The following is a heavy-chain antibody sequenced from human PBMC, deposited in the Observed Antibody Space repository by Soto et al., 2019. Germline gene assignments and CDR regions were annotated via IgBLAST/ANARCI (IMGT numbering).Heavy chain of an antibody. J-gene: IGHJ4*02. V-gene: IGHV3-23*01. D-gene: IGHD2-15*01. CDR1: GFTFSSFA. CDR3: AKDLSTALSATGPFDS. CDR2: ITSGGGTT. Sequence: EVQLLESGGKLVQPGGSLRLSCAASGFTFSSFALTWVRQAPGQGLEWVSGITSGGGTTYYAASVKGRFTVSRDNSKDTLYLQMSSLRVDDTAVYYCAKDLSTALSATGPFDSWGRGAVVAVSS.